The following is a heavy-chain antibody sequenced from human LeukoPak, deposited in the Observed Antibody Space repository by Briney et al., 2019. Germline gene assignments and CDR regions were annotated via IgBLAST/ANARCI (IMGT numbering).Heavy chain of an antibody. Sequence: GESLKISCKGSGYSFTNYWIGWVRQMPGKGLEWMGIIYPGDSDARYGPCFQGPVTISADKSISTAYLQWSSLKASDTAIYYCARRVYSNYWYFDLWGRGTLVTVSS. CDR3: ARRVYSNYWYFDL. V-gene: IGHV5-51*01. CDR2: IYPGDSDA. J-gene: IGHJ2*01. D-gene: IGHD4-11*01. CDR1: GYSFTNYW.